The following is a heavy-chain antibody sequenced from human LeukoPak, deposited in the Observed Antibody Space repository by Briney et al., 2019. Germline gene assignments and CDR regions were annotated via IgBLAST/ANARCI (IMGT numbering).Heavy chain of an antibody. CDR1: GGTFSSYA. CDR2: IIPILGIA. J-gene: IGHJ4*02. D-gene: IGHD3-10*01. CDR3: ARDPDTMVRGVIAGFDY. Sequence: GSSVKVSCKASGGTFSSYAISWVRQAPRQGLEWMGRIIPILGIANYAQKFQGRVTITADKSTSTAYMELSSLRSEDTAVYYCARDPDTMVRGVIAGFDYWGQGTLVTVSS. V-gene: IGHV1-69*04.